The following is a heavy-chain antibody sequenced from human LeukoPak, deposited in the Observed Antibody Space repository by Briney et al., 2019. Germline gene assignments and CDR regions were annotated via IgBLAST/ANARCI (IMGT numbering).Heavy chain of an antibody. CDR3: ARVSPRRYSGYDAFDY. Sequence: SETLSLTCTVSGGSISSYYWSWIRQPAGKGLEWIGRIYTSGSTNYNPSLKSRVTMSVDTSKNQFSLKLSSVTAADTAVYDCARVSPRRYSGYDAFDYWGQGTLVTVSS. CDR2: IYTSGST. J-gene: IGHJ4*02. V-gene: IGHV4-4*07. CDR1: GGSISSYY. D-gene: IGHD5-12*01.